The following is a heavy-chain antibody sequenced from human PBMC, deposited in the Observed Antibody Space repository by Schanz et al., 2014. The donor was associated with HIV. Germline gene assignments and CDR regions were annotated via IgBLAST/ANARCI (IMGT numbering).Heavy chain of an antibody. CDR2: ISNDGSNE. Sequence: VQLVESGGGLMQPGGSLRLSCAASGFTFSSYGMHWVRQAPGKGLEWVAVISNDGSNEYYADSVKGRFTLSRDNSENTVYLQMNSLRAEHTAVYYCAKEWYYGSGSMDYGLDVWGQGTTVTVSS. D-gene: IGHD3-10*01. J-gene: IGHJ6*02. V-gene: IGHV3-30*18. CDR1: GFTFSSYG. CDR3: AKEWYYGSGSMDYGLDV.